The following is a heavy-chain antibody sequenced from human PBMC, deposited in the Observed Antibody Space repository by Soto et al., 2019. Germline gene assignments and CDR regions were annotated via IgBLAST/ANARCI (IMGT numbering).Heavy chain of an antibody. CDR3: ATPRGLTYYYDSSGYYFDY. CDR2: FDPEDGET. V-gene: IGHV1-24*01. J-gene: IGHJ4*02. Sequence: ASVKVSCKVSGYTLTELSMYWARQAPGKGLEWMGGFDPEDGETIYAQKFQGRVTMTEDTSTDTAYMELSSLRSEDTAVYYCATPRGLTYYYDSSGYYFDYWGQGTLVTVSS. CDR1: GYTLTELS. D-gene: IGHD3-22*01.